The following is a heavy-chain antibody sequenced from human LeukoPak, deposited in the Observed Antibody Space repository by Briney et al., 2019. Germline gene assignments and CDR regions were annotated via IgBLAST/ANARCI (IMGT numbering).Heavy chain of an antibody. Sequence: ASVKVSCKASGGTFSSYAISWVRQAPGQGLEWMGGIIPIFGTANYAQKFQGRVTITADESTNTAYMELSSLRSEDTAVYYCARASSGYYAYHLDFQHWGQGTLVTVSS. J-gene: IGHJ1*01. D-gene: IGHD3-22*01. CDR1: GGTFSSYA. CDR2: IIPIFGTA. V-gene: IGHV1-69*13. CDR3: ARASSGYYAYHLDFQH.